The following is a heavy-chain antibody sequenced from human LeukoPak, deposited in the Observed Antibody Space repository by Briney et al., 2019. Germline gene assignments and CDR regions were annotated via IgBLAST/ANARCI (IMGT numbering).Heavy chain of an antibody. CDR2: FDPEDGET. J-gene: IGHJ4*02. CDR3: AIQYSSGWYRYYFDY. Sequence: ASVKVSCKVSGYTLTELSIHWVRQAPGKGLEWMGSFDPEDGETIYAQKFQGGVTMTEDTSTDTTYMELSSLRSEDTAVYYCAIQYSSGWYRYYFDYWGQGTLVTVSS. D-gene: IGHD6-19*01. CDR1: GYTLTELS. V-gene: IGHV1-24*01.